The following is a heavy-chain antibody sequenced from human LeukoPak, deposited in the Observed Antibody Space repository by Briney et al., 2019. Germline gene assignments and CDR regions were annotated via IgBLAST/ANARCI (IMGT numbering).Heavy chain of an antibody. V-gene: IGHV3-7*01. J-gene: IGHJ6*02. CDR2: IKQDGSEK. Sequence: GGSLRLSCAASGFTFSSYWMSWVRQAPGKGLERVANIKQDGSEKYYVDSVKGRFTISRDNAKNSLYLQRNSMRAEDTAVYYCARMGPYSSGSYYYYGMDVWGQGTTVXVSS. CDR3: ARMGPYSSGSYYYYGMDV. D-gene: IGHD6-19*01. CDR1: GFTFSSYW.